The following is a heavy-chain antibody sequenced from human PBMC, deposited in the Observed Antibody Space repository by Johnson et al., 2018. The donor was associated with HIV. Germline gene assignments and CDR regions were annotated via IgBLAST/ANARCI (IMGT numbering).Heavy chain of an antibody. Sequence: VQLVESGGGVVRPGGSLRLSCAGSGFTFDDYGMNWVRQAPGKGLEWVSGISWNSGSIGYADSVKGRFTISRDNAKNSLYLQMNSLRAEDTAVYYCARDDTGYSSSFDAFDVWGQGTMVTVSS. CDR2: ISWNSGSI. J-gene: IGHJ3*01. V-gene: IGHV3-20*04. CDR1: GFTFDDYG. CDR3: ARDDTGYSSSFDAFDV. D-gene: IGHD6-13*01.